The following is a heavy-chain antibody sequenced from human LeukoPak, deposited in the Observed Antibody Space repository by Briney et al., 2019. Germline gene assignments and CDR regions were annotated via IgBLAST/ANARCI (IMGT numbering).Heavy chain of an antibody. Sequence: SETLSLTCTVSGASITSYYWTWIRQPPGKGLEWIGNIYYSGSTNYNPSLKSRVTISLDTPKEQFSLKLSSVTAADTAVYYCARASSTDWYFDCWGQGTLVTVSS. CDR2: IYYSGST. V-gene: IGHV4-59*01. D-gene: IGHD2/OR15-2a*01. CDR3: ARASSTDWYFDC. CDR1: GASITSYY. J-gene: IGHJ4*02.